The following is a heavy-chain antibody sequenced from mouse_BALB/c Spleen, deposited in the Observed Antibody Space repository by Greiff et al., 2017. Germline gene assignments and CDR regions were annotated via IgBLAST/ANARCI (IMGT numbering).Heavy chain of an antibody. CDR2: ILPGSGST. D-gene: IGHD2-4*01. J-gene: IGHJ4*01. CDR3: AMIRNAMDY. V-gene: IGHV1-9*01. CDR1: GYTFSSYW. Sequence: QVQLKQSGAELMKPGASVKISCKATGYTFSSYWIEWVKQRPGHGLEWIGEILPGSGSTNYNEKFKGKATFTADTSSNTAYMQLSSLTSEDSAVYYCAMIRNAMDYWGQGTSVTVSS.